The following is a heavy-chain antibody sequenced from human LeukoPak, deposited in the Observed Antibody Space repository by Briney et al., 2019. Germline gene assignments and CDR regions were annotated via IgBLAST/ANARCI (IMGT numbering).Heavy chain of an antibody. J-gene: IGHJ4*02. CDR1: GGSISSSTYY. V-gene: IGHV4-39*01. D-gene: IGHD6-19*01. Sequence: SETLSLTCTVSGGSISSSTYYWGWIRQPPGKGLEWIGSGYYSGSTYYNPSLKSRVTISVDTSKNQFSLKLSSVTAADTAVYYCARHRSVAGQDYFDYWGQRTLVTVSS. CDR2: GYYSGST. CDR3: ARHRSVAGQDYFDY.